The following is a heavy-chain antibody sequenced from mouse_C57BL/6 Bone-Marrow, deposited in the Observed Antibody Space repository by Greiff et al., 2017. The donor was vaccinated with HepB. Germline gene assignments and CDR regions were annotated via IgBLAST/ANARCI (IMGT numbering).Heavy chain of an antibody. CDR3: TKSFTTVVATDY. CDR2: IDPETGGT. J-gene: IGHJ2*01. V-gene: IGHV1-15*01. CDR1: GYTFTDYE. Sequence: QVHVKQSGAELVRPGASVTLSCKASGYTFTDYEMHWVKQTPVHGLEWIGAIDPETGGTAYNQKFKGKAILTADESSSTAYMELRSLTSEDSAVYYCTKSFTTVVATDYWGQGTTLTVSS. D-gene: IGHD1-1*01.